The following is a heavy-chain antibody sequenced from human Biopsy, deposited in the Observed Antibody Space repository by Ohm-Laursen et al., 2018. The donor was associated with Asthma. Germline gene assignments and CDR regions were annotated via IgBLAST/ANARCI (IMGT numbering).Heavy chain of an antibody. CDR1: GFTVSTNG. J-gene: IGHJ4*02. CDR2: IYSGGTS. D-gene: IGHD3-22*01. Sequence: GSLRLSCAASGFTVSTNGMFWVRQAPGKGLEWVSVIYSGGTSHTADSVRGRFTISRDYSKNTLYLQMHSLRAEDTAVYYCARGDSSNWSHYYFDYWGQGTLVTVSS. CDR3: ARGDSSNWSHYYFDY. V-gene: IGHV3-53*01.